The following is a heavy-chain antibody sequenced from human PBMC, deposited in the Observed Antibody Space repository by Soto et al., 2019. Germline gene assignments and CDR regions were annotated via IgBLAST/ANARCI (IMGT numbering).Heavy chain of an antibody. CDR2: ISGSGGST. CDR3: ASDIVVVVAATTGF. J-gene: IGHJ4*02. CDR1: GFNFSNHA. V-gene: IGHV3-23*01. Sequence: GGSLILPCTASGFNFSNHAMRWVRQASGKGLEWVSAISGSGGSTYYADSVKGRFTISRDNSKNTLYLQMNSLRAEYTSVYYCASDIVVVVAATTGFWGQGTLGTVSS. D-gene: IGHD2-15*01.